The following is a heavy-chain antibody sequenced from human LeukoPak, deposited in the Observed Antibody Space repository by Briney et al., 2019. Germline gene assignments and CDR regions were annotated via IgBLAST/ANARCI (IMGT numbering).Heavy chain of an antibody. Sequence: TLSLTCTVSGGSVSSYYWSWVRQPPGKALEWLALIYWDDDKRYSPSLKSSLTITKDTSKNQVVLTMTNMDPVDTATYYCARAIYGSGSYYNLYYFDYWGQGTLVTVSS. D-gene: IGHD3-10*01. V-gene: IGHV2-5*02. CDR3: ARAIYGSGSYYNLYYFDY. CDR2: IYWDDDK. J-gene: IGHJ4*02. CDR1: GGSVSSYYWS.